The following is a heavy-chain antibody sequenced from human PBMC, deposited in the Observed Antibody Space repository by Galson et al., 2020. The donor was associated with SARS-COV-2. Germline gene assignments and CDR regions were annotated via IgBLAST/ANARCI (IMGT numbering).Heavy chain of an antibody. CDR1: GYTFTSYA. CDR3: ARDLVVPAAIDYYYYGMDV. CDR2: INTNTGNP. Sequence: ASVKVSCKASGYTFTSYAMNWVRQAPGQGLEWMGWINTNTGNPTYAQGFTGRFVFSLDTSVSTAYLQISSLKAEDTAVYYCARDLVVPAAIDYYYYGMDVWGQGTTVTVSS. D-gene: IGHD2-2*01. J-gene: IGHJ6*02. V-gene: IGHV7-4-1*02.